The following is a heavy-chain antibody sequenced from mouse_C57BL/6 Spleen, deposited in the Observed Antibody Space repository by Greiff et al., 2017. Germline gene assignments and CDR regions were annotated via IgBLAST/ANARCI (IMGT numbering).Heavy chain of an antibody. CDR3: ARSDGSSPYYFDY. V-gene: IGHV1-52*01. D-gene: IGHD1-1*01. CDR1: GYTFTSYW. Sequence: QVQLKQPGAELVRPGSSVKLSCKASGYTFTSYWMHWVKQRPIQGLEWIGNIDPSDSETHYNQKFKDKATLTVDKSSSTAYMQLSSLTSEDSAVYYCARSDGSSPYYFDYWGQGTTLTVSS. CDR2: IDPSDSET. J-gene: IGHJ2*01.